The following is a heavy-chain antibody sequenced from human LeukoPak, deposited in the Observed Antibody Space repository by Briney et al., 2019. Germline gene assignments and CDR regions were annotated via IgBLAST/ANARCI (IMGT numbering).Heavy chain of an antibody. V-gene: IGHV4-4*02. Sequence: KTSETLSLTCAVSGGSISSSNWWSWVRQPPGKGLEWIGEIYHSGSTNYNPSLKSRVTISVDKSKNQFSLKLSSVTAADTAVYYCARDSHYYGSGSYYPIDYWGQGTLVTVSS. CDR2: IYHSGST. CDR3: ARDSHYYGSGSYYPIDY. D-gene: IGHD3-10*01. J-gene: IGHJ4*02. CDR1: GGSISSSNW.